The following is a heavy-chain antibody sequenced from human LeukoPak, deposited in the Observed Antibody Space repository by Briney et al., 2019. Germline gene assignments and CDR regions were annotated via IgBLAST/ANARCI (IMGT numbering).Heavy chain of an antibody. V-gene: IGHV1-2*02. J-gene: IGHJ6*02. CDR2: INPNSGGT. CDR3: VSGDGSGNNGLYGMDV. Sequence: ASVKVSCKASGYTFTGYYMHWVRQAPGQGLEWMGWINPNSGGTNYAQKFQGRVTMTRDTSITTAYMELSSLRSDDTAVYYCVSGDGSGNNGLYGMDVWGQGTTVTVSS. CDR1: GYTFTGYY. D-gene: IGHD3-10*01.